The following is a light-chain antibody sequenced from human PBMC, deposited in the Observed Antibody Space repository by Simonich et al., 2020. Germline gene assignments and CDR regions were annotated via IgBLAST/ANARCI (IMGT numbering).Light chain of an antibody. J-gene: IGKJ2*01. V-gene: IGKV4-1*01. CDR3: QQYYSTPPYT. CDR1: QSVLNCSNNKNY. CDR2: WAS. Sequence: DIVMTQSPDSLAVSLGERANINFKSHQSVLNCSNNKNYLAWYQQKPGQPPKLLIYWASTRESGVPNRFSGSGSGTDFTLTISSLQAEDVAVYYCQQYYSTPPYTFGQGTKLEIK.